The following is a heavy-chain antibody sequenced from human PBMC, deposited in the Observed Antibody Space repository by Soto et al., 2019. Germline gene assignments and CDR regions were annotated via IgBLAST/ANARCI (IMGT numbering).Heavy chain of an antibody. D-gene: IGHD1-7*01. CDR2: ISGSGGST. Sequence: GSLRLSCAASGFTFSSYAMSWVRQAPGKGLDWVSAISGSGGSTYYADSVKGRFTISXDXXKXXXYXQXXXLXAXDTAVYYCAKDGAGTTGYFDYWGQGTLVTVSS. CDR3: AKDGAGTTGYFDY. J-gene: IGHJ4*02. V-gene: IGHV3-23*01. CDR1: GFTFSSYA.